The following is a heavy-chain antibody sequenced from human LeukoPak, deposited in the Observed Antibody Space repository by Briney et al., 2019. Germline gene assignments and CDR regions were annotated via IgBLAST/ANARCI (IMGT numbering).Heavy chain of an antibody. V-gene: IGHV4-30-2*01. CDR2: IYHSGST. CDR1: GGSISSGGYY. CDR3: ARGRGYCSSTSCGSYNWFDP. D-gene: IGHD2-2*01. J-gene: IGHJ5*02. Sequence: SETLSLTCTVSGGSISSGGYYWSWIRQPPGKGLEWIGYIYHSGSTYYNPSLKSRVTISVDRSKNQFSLKLSSVTAADTAVYYCARGRGYCSSTSCGSYNWFDPWGQGTLVTVSS.